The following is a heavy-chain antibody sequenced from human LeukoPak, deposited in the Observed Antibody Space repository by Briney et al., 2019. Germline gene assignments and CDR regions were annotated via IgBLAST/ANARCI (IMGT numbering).Heavy chain of an antibody. J-gene: IGHJ4*02. CDR3: ARDIEAVGATPYFDY. Sequence: SETLSLTCTVSGGSISSHYWSWIRQTPGKGLEWIGQINYSGSTYYSPSLKTRVTLSIDTSKNQFSLKLSSVTAADTAVYYCARDIEAVGATPYFDYWGQGTLVTVSS. CDR1: GGSISSHY. D-gene: IGHD1-26*01. CDR2: INYSGST. V-gene: IGHV4-59*11.